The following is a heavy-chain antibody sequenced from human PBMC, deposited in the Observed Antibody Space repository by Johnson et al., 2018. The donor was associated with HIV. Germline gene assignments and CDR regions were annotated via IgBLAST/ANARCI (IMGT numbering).Heavy chain of an antibody. CDR1: GFIVSNYW. D-gene: IGHD1-26*01. Sequence: VQLVESGGGLVQPGGSLRLSCAASGFIVSNYWMSWVRQAPGKGLEWVANIKQDGSEKNYVDSVKGRFIISRDNAKDSLYLQMNSLRAEDTALYYCARAYSGSYSPRSAFDIWGQGTMVTVSS. V-gene: IGHV3-7*05. CDR3: ARAYSGSYSPRSAFDI. J-gene: IGHJ3*02. CDR2: IKQDGSEK.